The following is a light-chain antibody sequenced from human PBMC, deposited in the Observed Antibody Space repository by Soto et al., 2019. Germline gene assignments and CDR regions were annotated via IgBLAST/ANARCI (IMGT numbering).Light chain of an antibody. V-gene: IGKV3-15*01. Sequence: EIVITQSPVTLSVSPGERATLSCRASQSVTNSYLAWYQQKPGQAPRLLIFGASTRAAGIPARFSGSGSGTEFTLTISSLQSEDFAVYYCQQYSNWPLTLGGGTKVDIK. CDR3: QQYSNWPLT. CDR1: QSVTNSY. J-gene: IGKJ4*01. CDR2: GAS.